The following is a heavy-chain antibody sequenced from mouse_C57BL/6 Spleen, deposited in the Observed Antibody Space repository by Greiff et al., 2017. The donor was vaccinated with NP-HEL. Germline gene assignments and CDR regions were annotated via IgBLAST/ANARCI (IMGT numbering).Heavy chain of an antibody. CDR1: GFTFNTYA. CDR3: VRAFYGSSYAWFAY. Sequence: EVQLVESGGGLVQPKGSLKLSCAASGFTFNTYAMHWVRQAPGKGLEWVARIRSKSSNYATYYADSVKDRFTISRDDSQSMLYLQMNNLKTEDTAMYYCVRAFYGSSYAWFAYWGQGTLVTVSA. CDR2: IRSKSSNYAT. V-gene: IGHV10-3*01. D-gene: IGHD1-1*01. J-gene: IGHJ3*01.